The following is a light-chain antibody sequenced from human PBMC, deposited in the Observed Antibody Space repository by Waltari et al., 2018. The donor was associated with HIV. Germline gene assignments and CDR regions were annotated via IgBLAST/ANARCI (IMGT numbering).Light chain of an antibody. J-gene: IGLJ3*02. CDR1: SSNIGAGYD. CDR2: GNS. Sequence: QSVLTQPPSVSGAPGQRVTISCTGSSSNIGAGYDVHWYPQLPGTAPKLLIYGNSSRPSGVPDRFSGSTSGTSASLAITGLQAEDEADYYCQSYDSSLRGSVFGGGTKLTVL. CDR3: QSYDSSLRGSV. V-gene: IGLV1-40*01.